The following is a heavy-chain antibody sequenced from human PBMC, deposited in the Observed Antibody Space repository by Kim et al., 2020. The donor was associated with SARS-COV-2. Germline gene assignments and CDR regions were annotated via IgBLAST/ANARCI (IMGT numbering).Heavy chain of an antibody. J-gene: IGHJ3*02. Sequence: GGSLRLSCAASGFTFSSYAMHWVRQAPGKGLEWVAVISYDGSNKYYADSVKGRFTISRDNSKNTLYLQMNSLRAEDTAVYYCARDQYSGYDYVNSAFDIWGQGTMVTVSS. CDR3: ARDQYSGYDYVNSAFDI. V-gene: IGHV3-30*04. D-gene: IGHD5-12*01. CDR2: ISYDGSNK. CDR1: GFTFSSYA.